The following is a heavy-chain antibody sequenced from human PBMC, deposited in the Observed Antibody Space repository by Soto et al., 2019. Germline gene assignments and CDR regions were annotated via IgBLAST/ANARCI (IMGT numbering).Heavy chain of an antibody. J-gene: IGHJ5*02. CDR3: ARSRRYSSGPDGSWFDP. D-gene: IGHD6-19*01. CDR2: VYYSGAT. V-gene: IGHV4-39*02. Sequence: SETLSLTCNVSGDSMSSPPYYCGCIRQRPWKGLEWIGTVYYSGATYYNPSLRGRLTVSADTSKNYFSLQMNSLRAEDTAVYYCARSRRYSSGPDGSWFDPWGQGTLVTVSS. CDR1: GDSMSSPPYY.